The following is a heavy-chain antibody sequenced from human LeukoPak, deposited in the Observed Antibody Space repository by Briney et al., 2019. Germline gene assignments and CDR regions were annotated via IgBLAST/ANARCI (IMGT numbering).Heavy chain of an antibody. D-gene: IGHD3-16*01. V-gene: IGHV3-21*01. J-gene: IGHJ4*02. CDR1: GFTFSTYD. CDR3: ARGGGSFDD. CDR2: ISSSNDYV. Sequence: PGGSLRLSCAASGFTFSTYDMTWVRQAPGKGLEWVSSISSSNDYVYYADSLKGRFTISRDNAKNSLYLQMNSLRAKDTAVYYCARGGGSFDDWGQGTLVTVSS.